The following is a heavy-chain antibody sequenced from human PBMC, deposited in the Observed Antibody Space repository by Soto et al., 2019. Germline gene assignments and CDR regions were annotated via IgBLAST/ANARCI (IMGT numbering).Heavy chain of an antibody. D-gene: IGHD7-27*01. Sequence: SETLSLSCTVSGGSISSYCWSWIRQPPGKGLEWIGYICYSGSTNYNPSLKSRVTISVDTSKNQFSLKLSSVTAADTAVYYCARDGDREWFDPWGQGTLVTVSS. CDR2: ICYSGST. CDR1: GGSISSYC. J-gene: IGHJ5*02. V-gene: IGHV4-59*01. CDR3: ARDGDREWFDP.